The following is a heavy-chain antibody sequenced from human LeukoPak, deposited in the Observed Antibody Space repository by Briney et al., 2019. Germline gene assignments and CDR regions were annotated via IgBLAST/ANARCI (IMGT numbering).Heavy chain of an antibody. CDR1: GFTFSSDS. Sequence: GGSLRLSCAASGFTFSSDSMNWVRQAPGKGLEWVSSISISSSYIYYADSVKGRFTISRDNAKNSLYLQMNSLRAEDTAVYYCARDIVVVVAAPNYYYYGMDVWGKGTTVTVSS. D-gene: IGHD2-15*01. CDR2: ISISSSYI. J-gene: IGHJ6*04. V-gene: IGHV3-21*01. CDR3: ARDIVVVVAAPNYYYYGMDV.